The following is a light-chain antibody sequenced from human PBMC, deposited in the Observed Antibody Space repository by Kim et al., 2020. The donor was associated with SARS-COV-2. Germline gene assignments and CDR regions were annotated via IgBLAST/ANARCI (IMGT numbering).Light chain of an antibody. J-gene: IGKJ4*01. CDR1: QIVASN. CDR3: QQYNNWPLT. CDR2: GTS. Sequence: VSPGDRATISCRTSQIVASNLAWYQQKPGQAPRLLIYGTSTRATGIPVRFSGSGSGTEFTLTISSLQSEDFAVYYCQQYNNWPLTFGGGTKVDIK. V-gene: IGKV3-15*01.